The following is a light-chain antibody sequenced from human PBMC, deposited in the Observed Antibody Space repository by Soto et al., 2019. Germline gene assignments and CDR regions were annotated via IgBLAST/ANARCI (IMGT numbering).Light chain of an antibody. J-gene: IGKJ4*01. CDR1: QDISNY. CDR3: QQYDNLPRVT. Sequence: DIQMTQSPSSLSASVGDRVTITCQASQDISNYLNWYQQKPGKAPKLLIYDASTLETGVPSRFSGSGSGTDFTFPISSLQPEDIATYYCQQYDNLPRVTFGGGTKVEIK. CDR2: DAS. V-gene: IGKV1-33*01.